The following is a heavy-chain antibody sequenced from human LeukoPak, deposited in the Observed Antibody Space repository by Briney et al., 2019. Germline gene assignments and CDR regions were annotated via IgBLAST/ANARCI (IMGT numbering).Heavy chain of an antibody. CDR3: ARGPDVDGYIHAPFDY. D-gene: IGHD5-24*01. V-gene: IGHV3-53*01. Sequence: PGGSLRLSCAASGFTISRRYMSWVRQAPGKGLEWVALSYSGGSTYYADSVEGRFTISRDNSKSMLFLQMNSLRADDTAVYYCARGPDVDGYIHAPFDYWGQGALVTVSS. CDR1: GFTISRRY. J-gene: IGHJ4*02. CDR2: SYSGGST.